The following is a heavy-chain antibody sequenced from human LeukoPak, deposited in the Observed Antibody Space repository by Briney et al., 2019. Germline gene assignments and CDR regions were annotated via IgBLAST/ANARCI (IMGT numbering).Heavy chain of an antibody. V-gene: IGHV4-61*02. D-gene: IGHD6-13*01. J-gene: IGHJ4*02. Sequence: PSETLSLTCTVSGGSISSGSYYWSWIRQPAGKGLEWIGRIYTSESTNYNPSLKSRVTISVDTSKNQFSLKLSSVTATDTAVYYCARAQRSSWFYFDYWGQGTLVTVSS. CDR1: GGSISSGSYY. CDR3: ARAQRSSWFYFDY. CDR2: IYTSEST.